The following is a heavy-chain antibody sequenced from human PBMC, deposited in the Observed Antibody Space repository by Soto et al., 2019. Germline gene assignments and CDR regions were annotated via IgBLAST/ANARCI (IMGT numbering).Heavy chain of an antibody. D-gene: IGHD2-15*01. CDR1: GFTFSSYA. CDR2: ISYDGSNK. CDR3: AIDPHVGRYCSGGSCYSWSLHYWFDP. V-gene: IGHV3-30-3*01. Sequence: GGSLRLSCAASGFTFSSYAMHWVRQAPGKGLEWVAVISYDGSNKYYADSVKGRFTISRDNSKNTLYLQMNSLRAEDTAVYYCAIDPHVGRYCSGGSCYSWSLHYWFDPWGQGTLVTVSS. J-gene: IGHJ5*02.